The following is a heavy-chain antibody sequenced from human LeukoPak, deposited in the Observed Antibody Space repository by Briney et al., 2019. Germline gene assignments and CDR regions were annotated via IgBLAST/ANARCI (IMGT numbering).Heavy chain of an antibody. Sequence: GGSLRLSCAASGSTFSSYAMSWVRQAPGKGLQWVSGISGSGGGTYYADSVKGRFTISRDNSKNTLSLQMNSLRAEDTAVYYCAKRRDGGWYYFDYWGQGTLVTVSS. CDR2: ISGSGGGT. CDR1: GSTFSSYA. J-gene: IGHJ4*02. V-gene: IGHV3-23*01. D-gene: IGHD6-19*01. CDR3: AKRRDGGWYYFDY.